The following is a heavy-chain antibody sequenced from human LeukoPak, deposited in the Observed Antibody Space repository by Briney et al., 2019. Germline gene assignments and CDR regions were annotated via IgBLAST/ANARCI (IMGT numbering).Heavy chain of an antibody. CDR2: ISGSGCST. CDR1: GFTFSTYV. J-gene: IGHJ4*02. V-gene: IGHV3-23*01. CDR3: AKGNWRYFDY. Sequence: GGSLRLSCAASGFTFSTYVMSGVRQAPGKGLEWVSAISGSGCSTYYADSVKGRFTISRDNSKNTLYLQMNSLGADDTAVYYCAKGNWRYFDYWGQGTLVTVSS. D-gene: IGHD1-1*01.